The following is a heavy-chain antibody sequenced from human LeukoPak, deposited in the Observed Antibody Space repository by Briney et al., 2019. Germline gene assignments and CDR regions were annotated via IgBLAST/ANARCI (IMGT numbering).Heavy chain of an antibody. D-gene: IGHD5-12*01. CDR2: IKQDGSEK. V-gene: IGHV3-7*01. CDR3: AREYVDIVPMGSFDH. J-gene: IGHJ4*02. CDR1: GFTFSSYW. Sequence: PGGSLRLSCAASGFTFSSYWMNWVRQAPGKGLEWVANIKQDGSEKYYVDSVKGRFTISRDNAKNSLYLQMNSLRVEDTAVYYCAREYVDIVPMGSFDHWGQGTLVTVSS.